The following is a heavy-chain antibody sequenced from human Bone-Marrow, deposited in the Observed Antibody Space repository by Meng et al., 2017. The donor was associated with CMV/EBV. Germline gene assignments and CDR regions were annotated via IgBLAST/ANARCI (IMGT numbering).Heavy chain of an antibody. V-gene: IGHV4-34*01. D-gene: IGHD6-6*01. CDR3: ARLEYSSSEAFS. CDR2: INQSGST. CDR1: GGSDDY. Sequence: SETLSLTCAVYGGSDDYWNWIRQFPGKGLEWIGEINQSGSTNYNPSLKSRVTISVDTSKNQFSLKLSSVTAADTAVYYCARLEYSSSEAFSWGQGTLVTVSS. J-gene: IGHJ4*02.